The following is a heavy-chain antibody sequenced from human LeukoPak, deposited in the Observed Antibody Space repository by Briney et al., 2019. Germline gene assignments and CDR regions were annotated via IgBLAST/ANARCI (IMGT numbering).Heavy chain of an antibody. Sequence: PGRALRLSCAASGFTFSSYGMHWVRPAPGRGLAWVAVISYDGSNKYYADSVKGRFTISRDNSKNTLDLQMNSLRAEDMAVYYCAKGGYGDYADYYYYGMDVWGKGTTVTVSS. J-gene: IGHJ6*04. CDR2: ISYDGSNK. V-gene: IGHV3-30*18. CDR1: GFTFSSYG. D-gene: IGHD4-17*01. CDR3: AKGGYGDYADYYYYGMDV.